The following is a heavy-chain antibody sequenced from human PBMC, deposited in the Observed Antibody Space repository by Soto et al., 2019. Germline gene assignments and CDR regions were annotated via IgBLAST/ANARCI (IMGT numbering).Heavy chain of an antibody. CDR3: ARVTSMVRGVIDNGFDP. CDR2: IIPMYGPA. CDR1: GGTFSSYA. Sequence: QVPLVQSGAEVKKPGSSVTVSCKASGGTFSSYAIHWVRQAPGQGLEWMGGIIPMYGPAKYAQRFQGRVTITADESTTTVYMELTSLTSQDTAVCYCARVTSMVRGVIDNGFDPWGHGTLVTVSS. V-gene: IGHV1-69*01. D-gene: IGHD3-10*01. J-gene: IGHJ5*02.